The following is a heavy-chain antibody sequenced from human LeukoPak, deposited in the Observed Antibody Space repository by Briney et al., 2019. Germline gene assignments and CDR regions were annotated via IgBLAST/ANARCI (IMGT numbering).Heavy chain of an antibody. CDR1: GFTVSSNY. V-gene: IGHV3-66*01. Sequence: SGGSLRLSCAASGFTVSSNYMSWVRQAPGKGLEWVLVIYSGGSTYYADSVKGRFTISRDNSKNTLYLQMNSLRAEDTAVYYCARDHRDYYDSSGYLPPYWYFDLWGRGTLVTVSS. J-gene: IGHJ2*01. CDR2: IYSGGST. CDR3: ARDHRDYYDSSGYLPPYWYFDL. D-gene: IGHD3-22*01.